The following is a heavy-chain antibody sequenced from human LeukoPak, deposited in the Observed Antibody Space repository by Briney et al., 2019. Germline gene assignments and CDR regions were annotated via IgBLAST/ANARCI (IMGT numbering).Heavy chain of an antibody. CDR1: GFIFSNYG. CDR3: AQQDGD. V-gene: IGHV3-33*06. Sequence: GRSLRLSCAASGFIFSNYGMHWVRQAPGKGLEWVAVIWYDGSNKYYADSVKGRFTISRDNSKNRVYLQMNSLRVEDTAVYYCAQQDGDWGQGTLVTVS. J-gene: IGHJ4*02. CDR2: IWYDGSNK.